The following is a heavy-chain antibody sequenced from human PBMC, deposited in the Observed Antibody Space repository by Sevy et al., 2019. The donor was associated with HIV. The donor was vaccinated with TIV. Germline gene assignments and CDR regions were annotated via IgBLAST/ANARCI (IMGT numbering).Heavy chain of an antibody. J-gene: IGHJ3*02. CDR1: GGSISSGGYY. CDR2: IYYSGST. D-gene: IGHD3-22*01. Sequence: QTLSLTCTVSGGSISSGGYYWSWIRQHPGKGLEWIGYIYYSGSTYYNPSLKSRVTISVDTSKNQFSLKLSSVTAADTAMYYCARNQVWLDMIVVYRSNQSHAFDIWGQGTMVTVSS. V-gene: IGHV4-31*03. CDR3: ARNQVWLDMIVVYRSNQSHAFDI.